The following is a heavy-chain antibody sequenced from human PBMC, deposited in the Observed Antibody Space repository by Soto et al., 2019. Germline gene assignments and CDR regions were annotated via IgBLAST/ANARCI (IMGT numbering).Heavy chain of an antibody. V-gene: IGHV3-9*01. D-gene: IGHD3-10*01. Sequence: EVQLVESGGGLVQPGRSLRLSCAASGFTFDDYAMHWVRQATGKGLEWVSGIHWNSGTIGYADSVRGRFTISSYNAKNSLYMQMNILRCEDTALYHCVKTTGRTGWDHFDSWGQGTLVTVSS. CDR2: IHWNSGTI. J-gene: IGHJ4*02. CDR3: VKTTGRTGWDHFDS. CDR1: GFTFDDYA.